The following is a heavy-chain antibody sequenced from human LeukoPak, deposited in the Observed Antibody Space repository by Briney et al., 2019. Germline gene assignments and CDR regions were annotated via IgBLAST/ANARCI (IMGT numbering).Heavy chain of an antibody. CDR2: IYYSGST. J-gene: IGHJ4*02. Sequence: SETLSLTCTVSGGSISSYYWSWIRQPPGKGLEWIGYIYYSGSTNYIPSLKSRVTISVDTSKNQFSLKLSSVTAADTAVYYCASTDCSGGSCYDLLFDYWGQGTLVTVSS. CDR1: GGSISSYY. V-gene: IGHV4-59*01. CDR3: ASTDCSGGSCYDLLFDY. D-gene: IGHD2-15*01.